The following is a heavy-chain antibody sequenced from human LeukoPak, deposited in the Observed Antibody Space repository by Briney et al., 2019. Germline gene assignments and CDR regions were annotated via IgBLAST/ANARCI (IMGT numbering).Heavy chain of an antibody. CDR3: ATDRGYSGYGTFDY. CDR1: GFTFSDYA. J-gene: IGHJ4*02. D-gene: IGHD5-12*01. CDR2: ISGSGDNT. Sequence: GGSLRLSCAVSGFTFSDYAMNWVRQAPGKGLEWVSLISGSGDNTFYADSVKGRLTISRDDSKNTLYLQMNSLRAKDTALYYCATDRGYSGYGTFDYWGQGTLVAVSS. V-gene: IGHV3-23*01.